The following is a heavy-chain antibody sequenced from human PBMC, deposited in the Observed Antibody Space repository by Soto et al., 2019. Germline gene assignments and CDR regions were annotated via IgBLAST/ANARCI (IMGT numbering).Heavy chain of an antibody. CDR3: AREEVVYDYYGMDV. D-gene: IGHD2-21*01. CDR2: ISSSGSTI. CDR1: GFTFSDYY. J-gene: IGHJ6*02. V-gene: IGHV3-11*01. Sequence: GGSLRLSCAASGFTFSDYYMSWIRQAPGKGLEWVSYISSSGSTIYYADSVKGRFTISRDNAKNSLYLQMNSLRAEDTAVCYCAREEVVYDYYGMDVWGQGTTVTVSS.